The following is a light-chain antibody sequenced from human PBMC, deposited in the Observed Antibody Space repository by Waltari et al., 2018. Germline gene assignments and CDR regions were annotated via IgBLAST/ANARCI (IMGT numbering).Light chain of an antibody. Sequence: CRAGQRVSSSYVAGYEQKPGRAPRLLIYGASSSATGIPDRFRDSGSGTAFTLTISRLEPEDFAVYYCLQYGTSPFNFGQGTKLEIK. CDR3: LQYGTSPFN. CDR2: GAS. V-gene: IGKV3-20*01. J-gene: IGKJ2*01. CDR1: QRVSSSY.